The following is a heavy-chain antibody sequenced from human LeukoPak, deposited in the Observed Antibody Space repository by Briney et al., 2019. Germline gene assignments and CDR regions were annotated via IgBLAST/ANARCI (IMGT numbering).Heavy chain of an antibody. V-gene: IGHV1-18*04. CDR2: ISAYNGNT. J-gene: IGHJ6*03. Sequence: GASVKVSCKAPGYIFTSYFMHWVRQAPGQGLEWMGWISAYNGNTNYAQKLQGRVTMTTDTSTSTAYMELRSLRSDDTAVYYCAREGSSSSFGFYYYYMDVWGKGTTVTVSS. CDR3: AREGSSSSFGFYYYYMDV. CDR1: GYIFTSYF. D-gene: IGHD6-6*01.